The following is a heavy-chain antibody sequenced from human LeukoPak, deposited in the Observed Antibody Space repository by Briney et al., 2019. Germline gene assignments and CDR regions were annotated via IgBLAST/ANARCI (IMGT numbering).Heavy chain of an antibody. CDR3: ASGYCGGDCPGAFDH. CDR1: GGSISSGDYS. D-gene: IGHD2-21*02. V-gene: IGHV4-30-2*01. J-gene: IGHJ4*02. CDR2: IYHSGNT. Sequence: SQTLSLTCAVSGGSISSGDYSWSWIRQPPGKGLEWIGYIYHSGNTYYNPSLKSRVTISVDRSKNQFSLKLSSVTAADTAVYYCASGYCGGDCPGAFDHWGQGTLVTVSS.